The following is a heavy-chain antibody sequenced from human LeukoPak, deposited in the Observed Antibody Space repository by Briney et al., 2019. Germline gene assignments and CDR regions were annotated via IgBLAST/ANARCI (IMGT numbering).Heavy chain of an antibody. CDR2: ISGSGGST. CDR3: AKDSSGIQLWFFDY. CDR1: GFTFSDYY. D-gene: IGHD5-18*01. J-gene: IGHJ4*02. V-gene: IGHV3-23*01. Sequence: GGSLRLSCAASGFTFSDYYMSWVRQPPGKGLEWVSAISGSGGSTYYADSVKGRFTISRDNSKNTLYLQMNSLRAEDTAAYYCAKDSSGIQLWFFDYWGQGTLVTVSS.